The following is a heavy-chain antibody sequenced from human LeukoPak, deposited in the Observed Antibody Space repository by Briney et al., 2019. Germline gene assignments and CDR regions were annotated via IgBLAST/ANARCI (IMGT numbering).Heavy chain of an antibody. Sequence: DSVKDRLTISRDNSKNSLYLQMNSLRAEDTAVYYCARVLGYSSSRGLDYWGQGTLVTVSS. D-gene: IGHD6-6*01. CDR3: ARVLGYSSSRGLDY. V-gene: IGHV3-30*07. J-gene: IGHJ4*02.